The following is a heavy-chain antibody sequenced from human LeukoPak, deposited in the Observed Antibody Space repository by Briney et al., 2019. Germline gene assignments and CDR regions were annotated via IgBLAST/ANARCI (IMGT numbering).Heavy chain of an antibody. Sequence: KVSCKISGYPFTSFWISWVRQVPGKGLEWLGRIDPSDSFKNSNPLFGGRVTISVDKSVNTAYLQWSSLKASDTAMYYCARRSGNYYGVDYWGQGTLVTVSS. J-gene: IGHJ4*02. CDR3: ARRSGNYYGVDY. D-gene: IGHD1-26*01. CDR2: IDPSDSFK. CDR1: GYPFTSFW. V-gene: IGHV5-10-1*01.